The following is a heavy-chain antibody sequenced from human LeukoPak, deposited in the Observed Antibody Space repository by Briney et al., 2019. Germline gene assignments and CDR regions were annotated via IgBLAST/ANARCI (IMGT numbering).Heavy chain of an antibody. J-gene: IGHJ4*02. Sequence: ASVKVSSKASGGTFSSYAISWVRQAPGQGLEWMGRIIPIFGTANYAQKFQGRVTITTDESTSTAYMELSSLRSEDTAVYYCAREGITVTPFDYWGQRTLVTVSS. V-gene: IGHV1-69*05. CDR2: IIPIFGTA. CDR1: GGTFSSYA. D-gene: IGHD4-17*01. CDR3: AREGITVTPFDY.